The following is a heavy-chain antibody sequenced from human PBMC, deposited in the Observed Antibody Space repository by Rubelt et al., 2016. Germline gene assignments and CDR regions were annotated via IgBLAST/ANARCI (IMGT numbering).Heavy chain of an antibody. V-gene: IGHV3-33*05. Sequence: LEWVAVISYDGSNKYYADSVKGRFTISRDNSKNTLYLQMNSLRAEDTAVYYCARDYHDSGSYVRGFDYWGQGTLVTVSS. D-gene: IGHD1-26*01. CDR2: ISYDGSNK. J-gene: IGHJ4*02. CDR3: ARDYHDSGSYVRGFDY.